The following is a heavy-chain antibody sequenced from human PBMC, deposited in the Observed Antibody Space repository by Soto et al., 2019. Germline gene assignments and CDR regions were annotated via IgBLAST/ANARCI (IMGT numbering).Heavy chain of an antibody. D-gene: IGHD1-1*01. CDR1: GGSISSYY. CDR3: AREDGTEPNSAH. Sequence: PSETLSLTCTVSGGSISSYYWSWIRQPPGKGLEWIGYIYYSGSTNYNPSLKSRVTMSVDTSKNQFSLKLSSVTAADTAVYYCAREDGTEPNSAHWGQRTLVTVSS. V-gene: IGHV4-59*01. CDR2: IYYSGST. J-gene: IGHJ4*02.